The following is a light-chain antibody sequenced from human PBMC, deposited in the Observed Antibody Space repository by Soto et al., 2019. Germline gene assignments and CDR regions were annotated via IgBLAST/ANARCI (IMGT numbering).Light chain of an antibody. V-gene: IGKV1-39*01. CDR1: QSISSY. Sequence: DIQMTQSPSSLSASVGDRVTITCRASQSISSYLNWYQHKPCKGPKLLIYAASSLESGVPSRVSGSGSGTDFTLTISRLEPEDIAVYYCQQYGSSPMTFGQGTRLE. CDR2: AAS. CDR3: QQYGSSPMT. J-gene: IGKJ5*01.